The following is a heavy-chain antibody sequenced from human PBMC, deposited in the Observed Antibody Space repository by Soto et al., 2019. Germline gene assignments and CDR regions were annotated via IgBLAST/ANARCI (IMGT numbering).Heavy chain of an antibody. V-gene: IGHV1-18*04. CDR2: ISAYNGNT. CDR3: AREGYCSSTSCYSAFDY. J-gene: IGHJ4*02. Sequence: ASVKVSCKASGYTFISYGISWVRQAPGQGLEWMGWISAYNGNTNYAQKLQGRVTMTTDTSTSTAYMELRSLRSDDTAVYYCAREGYCSSTSCYSAFDYWGLGTLVTAPQ. D-gene: IGHD2-2*01. CDR1: GYTFISYG.